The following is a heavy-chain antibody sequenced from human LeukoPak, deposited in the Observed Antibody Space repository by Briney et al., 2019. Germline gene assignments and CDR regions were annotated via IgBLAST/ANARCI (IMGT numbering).Heavy chain of an antibody. D-gene: IGHD3-10*01. CDR3: VRGITMFQH. V-gene: IGHV3-23*01. J-gene: IGHJ1*01. Sequence: GGSLRLSCAASGFTFTTYAMSWVRQAPGKGLEWVSAISGSGGSTYYADSVKGRFTISRDNVKNSLCLQMNSLRAEDTAFYYCVRGITMFQHWGQGTLVTVSS. CDR1: GFTFTTYA. CDR2: ISGSGGST.